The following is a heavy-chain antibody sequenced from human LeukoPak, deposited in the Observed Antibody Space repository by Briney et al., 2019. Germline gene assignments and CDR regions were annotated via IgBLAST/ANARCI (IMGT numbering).Heavy chain of an antibody. CDR1: GFTFSNAW. D-gene: IGHD5-12*01. CDR2: IKSKSDGGTT. J-gene: IGHJ4*02. Sequence: NPGGSLRLSCAASGFTFSNAWMTWVRQVPGKGLEWVGRIKSKSDGGTTDYAAPVKGRFTISRDDSKKTLYLQINSLKSEDTAVYYCATEGRFWLRFDYWGPGTLVTVSS. CDR3: ATEGRFWLRFDY. V-gene: IGHV3-15*01.